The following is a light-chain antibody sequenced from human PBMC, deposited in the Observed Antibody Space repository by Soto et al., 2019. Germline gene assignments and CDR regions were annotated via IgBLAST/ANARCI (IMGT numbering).Light chain of an antibody. CDR3: SSYTTSIPYV. CDR2: EVS. V-gene: IGLV2-14*01. J-gene: IGLJ1*01. CDR1: ISDVGGYNT. Sequence: QSALTQPASVSGSPGQSITISCTGTISDVGGYNTVSWYHQHPGKVPKLMIHEVSDRPSGVSDRFSGSKSGNTASLTISGLQAEDEADYYCSSYTTSIPYVFGGGTKVTVL.